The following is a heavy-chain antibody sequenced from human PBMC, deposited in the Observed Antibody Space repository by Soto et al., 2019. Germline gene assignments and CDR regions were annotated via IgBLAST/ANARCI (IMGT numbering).Heavy chain of an antibody. D-gene: IGHD1-26*01. CDR1: GYTFTSYA. CDR3: ARVFLGSYDTKAFSGHGRAESVNWFDP. V-gene: IGHV1-3*01. CDR2: INAGNGNT. Sequence: ASVKVSCKASGYTFTSYAMHWVRQAPGQRLEWMGWINAGNGNTKYSQKFQGRVTITRDTSASTAYMELSSLRSEDTAVYYCARVFLGSYDTKAFSGHGRAESVNWFDPWGQGTLVTVSS. J-gene: IGHJ5*02.